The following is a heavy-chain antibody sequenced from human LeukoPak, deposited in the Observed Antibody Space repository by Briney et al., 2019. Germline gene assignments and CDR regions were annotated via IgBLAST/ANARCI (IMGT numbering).Heavy chain of an antibody. J-gene: IGHJ4*02. CDR1: GYTFTNYG. CDR2: ISAYANT. Sequence: ASVKLSCKASGYTFTNYGISWVRQAPGPGLERMGWISAYANTNYAQKLQGRVTMTTDPSTSTAYMELRNLRSDDTAIYYCARGGTSGWRTPNDDYCGQGRLVTVYS. V-gene: IGHV1-18*01. CDR3: ARGGTSGWRTPNDDY. D-gene: IGHD6-19*01.